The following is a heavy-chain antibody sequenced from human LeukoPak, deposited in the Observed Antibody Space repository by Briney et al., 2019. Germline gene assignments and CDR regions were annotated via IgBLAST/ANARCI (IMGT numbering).Heavy chain of an antibody. CDR1: GFTFSSYG. J-gene: IGHJ6*04. D-gene: IGHD6-13*01. CDR3: AKSHGDSSSPERDYYYGMDV. V-gene: IGHV3-30*18. CDR2: ISYDGSNK. Sequence: GRSLRLSCAASGFTFSSYGMHWVSQARGKGLEWVAVISYDGSNKYYADSVKGRFTISRDNSKNTLYLQMNSLRAEDTAVYYCAKSHGDSSSPERDYYYGMDVWGKGTTVTVSS.